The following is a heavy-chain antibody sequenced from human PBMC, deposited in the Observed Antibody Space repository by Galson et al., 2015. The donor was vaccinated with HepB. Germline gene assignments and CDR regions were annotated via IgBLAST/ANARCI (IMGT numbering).Heavy chain of an antibody. V-gene: IGHV3-74*01. CDR2: INSDGSST. J-gene: IGHJ6*02. CDR3: ARDGPYYDFWSGYSYGMDV. CDR1: GFTFSSYW. Sequence: SLRLSCAASGFTFSSYWMHWVRQAPGKGLVWVSRINSDGSSTSCADSVKGRFTISRDNAKSTLYLQMNSLRAEDTAVYYCARDGPYYDFWSGYSYGMDVWGQGTTVTVSS. D-gene: IGHD3-3*01.